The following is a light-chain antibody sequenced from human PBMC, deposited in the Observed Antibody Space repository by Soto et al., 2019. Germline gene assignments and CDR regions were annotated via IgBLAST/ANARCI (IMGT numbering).Light chain of an antibody. CDR2: GAS. CDR3: PQYGTPRXVT. CDR1: QSVDSNY. J-gene: IGKJ5*01. V-gene: IGKV3-20*01. Sequence: EIVYRQSPGTLSWSPGHEATLSCRAGQSVDSNYLAWYQQKPGQTPRRIIYGASGRADGIPHRFSGIVFGTDFTLTISKVEPEDFSVYYGPQYGTPRXVTFGQGTRLEIK.